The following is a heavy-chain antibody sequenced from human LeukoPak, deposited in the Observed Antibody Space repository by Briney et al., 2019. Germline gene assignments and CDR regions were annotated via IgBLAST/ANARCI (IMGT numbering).Heavy chain of an antibody. J-gene: IGHJ3*02. Sequence: GESLKISCKGSGYSFSSNWIGWVRQMPGKGLEWMGIIYPGDSDTRYSPSFQGQVTISADKSISTAYLQWSSLKASDTAMYYCARTSEIIAVAGTSGAFDIWGQGTMVTVSS. CDR2: IYPGDSDT. D-gene: IGHD6-19*01. CDR3: ARTSEIIAVAGTSGAFDI. CDR1: GYSFSSNW. V-gene: IGHV5-51*01.